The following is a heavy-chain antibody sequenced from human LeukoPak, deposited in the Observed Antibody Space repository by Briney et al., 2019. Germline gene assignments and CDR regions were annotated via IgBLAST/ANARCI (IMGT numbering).Heavy chain of an antibody. CDR2: INPNSGVT. V-gene: IGHV1-2*02. Sequence: ASVKVSCKASGYTFTGYYMHWVRQAPGQGLEWMGWINPNSGVTGSAQKFQGRVTMTRDKSISTVYMELSRLTSDDTAVYFCARVGSSGWYHWFDPWGQGTLVTVSS. J-gene: IGHJ5*02. D-gene: IGHD6-19*01. CDR1: GYTFTGYY. CDR3: ARVGSSGWYHWFDP.